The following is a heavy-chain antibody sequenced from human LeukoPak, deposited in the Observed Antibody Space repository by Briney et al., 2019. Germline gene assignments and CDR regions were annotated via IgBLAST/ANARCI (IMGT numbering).Heavy chain of an antibody. J-gene: IGHJ5*02. D-gene: IGHD1-26*01. CDR2: IRSTGGDI. CDR3: APVGAGSDKWVDP. CDR1: GFTVSAFS. Sequence: TGGSLRLSCAGTGFTVSAFSMSWVRQAPGKGLEWISFIRSTGGDIRYADSVKGRFTISRDTAKNSLHLQMNSLGDDDTAIYYCAPVGAGSDKWVDPWGQGTLVTVSS. V-gene: IGHV3-48*02.